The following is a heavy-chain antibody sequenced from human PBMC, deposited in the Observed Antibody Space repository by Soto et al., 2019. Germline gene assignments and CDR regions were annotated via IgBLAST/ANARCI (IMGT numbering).Heavy chain of an antibody. Sequence: QVQLVQSGAEVKKPGSSVKVSCKASGGTFSSYTISWVRQAPGQGLEWMGRIIPILGIANYAQKFQGRVTITADKSTSTAYMELSSLRSEDTAVYYCATDVSPYCSSTSCYADPIYYYYGMDVWGQGTTVTVSS. J-gene: IGHJ6*02. V-gene: IGHV1-69*08. D-gene: IGHD2-2*01. CDR1: GGTFSSYT. CDR2: IIPILGIA. CDR3: ATDVSPYCSSTSCYADPIYYYYGMDV.